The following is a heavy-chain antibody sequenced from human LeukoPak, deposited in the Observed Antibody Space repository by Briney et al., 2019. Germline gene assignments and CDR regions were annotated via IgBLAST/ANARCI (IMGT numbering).Heavy chain of an antibody. CDR2: IYHSGST. Sequence: SETLSLTCAVSGGSISSSNWWSWVRQPPGKGLEWIGEIYHSGSTNYNPSLKSRVTISVDTSKNQFSLKLSSVTAADTAVYYCASGSSGWVAYWGQGTLVTVSS. V-gene: IGHV4-4*02. J-gene: IGHJ4*02. CDR3: ASGSSGWVAY. D-gene: IGHD6-19*01. CDR1: GGSISSSNW.